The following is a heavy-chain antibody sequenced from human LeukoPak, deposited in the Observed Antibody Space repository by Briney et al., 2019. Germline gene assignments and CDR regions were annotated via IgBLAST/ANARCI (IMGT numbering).Heavy chain of an antibody. V-gene: IGHV3-30*02. D-gene: IGHD4-11*01. CDR3: AKDFQGYSNGPRGFDY. CDR1: GFTFTTYG. CDR2: IRYDGNYN. J-gene: IGHJ4*02. Sequence: PGGSLRLSCAASGFTFTTYGIHWVRQAPGKGPEWVAFIRYDGNYNYYGDSVRGRFTISRDNSKHTVSLQMSSLRAEDTAVYYCAKDFQGYSNGPRGFDYWGQGTLVTVSS.